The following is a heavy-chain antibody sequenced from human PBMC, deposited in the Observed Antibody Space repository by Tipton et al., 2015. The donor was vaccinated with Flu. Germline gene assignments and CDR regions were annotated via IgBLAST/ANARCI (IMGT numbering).Heavy chain of an antibody. V-gene: IGHV3-53*01. CDR1: GFSVGGNF. CDR3: AKGPNFDC. J-gene: IGHJ4*02. Sequence: GSLRLSCVASGFSVGGNFMSWVRQAPGKGLEWVLIIHSGGNAFYADSVRGRFIISRDNSKNTVYLQMNSLRAKDTAVYYCAKGPNFDCWGQGTPVTVSA. CDR2: IHSGGNA.